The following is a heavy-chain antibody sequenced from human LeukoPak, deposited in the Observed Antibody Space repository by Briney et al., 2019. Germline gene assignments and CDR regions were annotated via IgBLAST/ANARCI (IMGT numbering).Heavy chain of an antibody. CDR2: ISGNGGST. J-gene: IGHJ3*02. V-gene: IGHV3-23*01. CDR1: GFTFSSYA. D-gene: IGHD3-16*02. CDR3: AKAYKSYYDYVWGSYRIPGAFDI. Sequence: GGSLRLSCAASGFTFSSYAMSWVRQAPGKGLEWVSAISGNGGSTYYADSVKGRFTISRDNSKNTLYLQMNSLRAEDTAVYYCAKAYKSYYDYVWGSYRIPGAFDIWGQGTMVTVSS.